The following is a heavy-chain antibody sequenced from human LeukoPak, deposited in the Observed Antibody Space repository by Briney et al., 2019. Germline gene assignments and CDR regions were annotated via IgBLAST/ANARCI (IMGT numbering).Heavy chain of an antibody. CDR3: ARGYGSGSYYAGA. CDR1: GGSFSGYY. CDR2: INHSGST. J-gene: IGHJ5*02. Sequence: PSETLSLTCAVYGGSFSGYYWSWIRQPPGKGLEWIGEINHSGSTNYNPSLKSRVTISVDTSKNQFSLKLSSVTAADTAVYYCARGYGSGSYYAGAWGQGTLVTVSS. D-gene: IGHD3-10*01. V-gene: IGHV4-34*01.